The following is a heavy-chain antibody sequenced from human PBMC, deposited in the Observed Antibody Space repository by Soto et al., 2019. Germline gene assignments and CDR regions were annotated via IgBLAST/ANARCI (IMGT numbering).Heavy chain of an antibody. CDR2: IKSKTDGGTT. V-gene: IGHV3-15*01. Sequence: SGGSLRLSCAASGFTFSNAWMSWVRQAPGKGLEWVGRIKSKTDGGTTDYAAPVKGRFTISRDDSKNTLYLQMNSLKTEDTAVYYCTTAGFDRYCSSTSCSPTFDYWGQGTLVTVSS. D-gene: IGHD2-2*01. J-gene: IGHJ4*02. CDR1: GFTFSNAW. CDR3: TTAGFDRYCSSTSCSPTFDY.